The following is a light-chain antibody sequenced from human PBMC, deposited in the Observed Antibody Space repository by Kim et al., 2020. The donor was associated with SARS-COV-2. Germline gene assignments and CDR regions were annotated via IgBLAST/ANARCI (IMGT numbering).Light chain of an antibody. V-gene: IGLV1-47*01. CDR2: RNS. Sequence: GQGVTLSCSGSSSNIGSDYVYWYQHLPGTAPKLFIYRNSQRPSGVPDRFSGSKSGTSASLAISGLRFEDEAEYYCAVWDEILSGWLFGGGTKLTVL. J-gene: IGLJ3*02. CDR1: SSNIGSDY. CDR3: AVWDEILSGWL.